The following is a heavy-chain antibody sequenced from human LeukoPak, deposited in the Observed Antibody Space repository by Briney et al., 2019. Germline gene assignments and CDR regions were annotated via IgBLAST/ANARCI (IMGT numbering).Heavy chain of an antibody. CDR1: GFTFSSFW. CDR3: ARGSGYDLYYYGMDV. CDR2: IKQGGREK. D-gene: IGHD5-12*01. J-gene: IGHJ6*02. V-gene: IGHV3-7*03. Sequence: GGSLRFSSAASGFTFSSFWMSWDRQAPGQGLEGVANIKQGGREKYYVDSVKGRFTISRDNAKNSLYLQMNSLRSEDTAVYYCARGSGYDLYYYGMDVWGQGTTVTVSS.